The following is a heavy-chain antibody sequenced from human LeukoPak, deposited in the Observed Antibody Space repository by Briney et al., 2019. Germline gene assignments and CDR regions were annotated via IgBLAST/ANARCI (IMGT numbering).Heavy chain of an antibody. CDR1: GYTFTSYD. CDR3: ARGRGVRGVKYNWFDP. CDR2: MNPNSGNT. Sequence: GASVKVSCKASGYTFTSYDINWVRQATGQGLEWMGWMNPNSGNTGYAQKFQGRVTMTRNTSISTAYMELSSLRSEDTAVYYCARGRGVRGVKYNWFDPWGQGNLVNVSS. J-gene: IGHJ5*02. D-gene: IGHD3-10*01. V-gene: IGHV1-8*01.